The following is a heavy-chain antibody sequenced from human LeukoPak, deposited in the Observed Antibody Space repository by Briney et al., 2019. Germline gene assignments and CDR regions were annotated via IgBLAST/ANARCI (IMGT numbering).Heavy chain of an antibody. Sequence: ASVKVSCKASGYTFTSYGISWVRQAPGQGLEWMGWISAYNGNTNYAQKLQGRVSMTTDTSIRTVYMELRSLRSDDTAVYYCARDHVLVRGIVSRPPGPGDFWGQGTMVTVSS. D-gene: IGHD3-10*01. J-gene: IGHJ3*01. CDR1: GYTFTSYG. V-gene: IGHV1-18*01. CDR3: ARDHVLVRGIVSRPPGPGDF. CDR2: ISAYNGNT.